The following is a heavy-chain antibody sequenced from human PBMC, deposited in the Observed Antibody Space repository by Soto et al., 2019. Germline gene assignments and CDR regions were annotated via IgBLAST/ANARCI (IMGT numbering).Heavy chain of an antibody. D-gene: IGHD3-22*01. J-gene: IGHJ4*02. CDR3: ARLTYYYDSSGFQGDY. Sequence: ASVKVSCKASGYTFTSYYMHWVRQAPGQGLEWMGIINPSGGSTSYAQKFQGRVTMTRDTSTSTVYMELSSLRSEDTAVYYCARLTYYYDSSGFQGDYWGQGNLVTVSS. CDR1: GYTFTSYY. V-gene: IGHV1-46*01. CDR2: INPSGGST.